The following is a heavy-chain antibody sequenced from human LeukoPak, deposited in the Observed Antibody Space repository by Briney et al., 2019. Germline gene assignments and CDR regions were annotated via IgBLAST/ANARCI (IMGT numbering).Heavy chain of an antibody. D-gene: IGHD3-10*01. Sequence: GGSLRLSCAASGFTFSSYAMHWVRQAPGKGLEWVAVIWYDGSNKYYADSVKGRFTTSRDNSKNTLYLQMNSLRVEDSALYYCARGYYGSGSYYIGNYWGQGTLVTVSS. CDR3: ARGYYGSGSYYIGNY. CDR1: GFTFSSYA. V-gene: IGHV3-33*01. J-gene: IGHJ4*02. CDR2: IWYDGSNK.